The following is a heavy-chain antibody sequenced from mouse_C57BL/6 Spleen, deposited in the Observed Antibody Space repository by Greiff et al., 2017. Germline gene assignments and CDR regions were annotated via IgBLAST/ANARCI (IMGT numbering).Heavy chain of an antibody. Sequence: QVQLQQSGAELVKPGASVKISCKASGYAFSSYWMNWVKQRPGKGLEWIGQIYPGDGDTNYNGKFKGKATLTADKSSSTAYMQLSSLTSEDSAVYFCATKGVVEIYYAMDYWGQGTSVTVSS. D-gene: IGHD1-1*01. CDR2: IYPGDGDT. CDR1: GYAFSSYW. CDR3: ATKGVVEIYYAMDY. V-gene: IGHV1-80*01. J-gene: IGHJ4*01.